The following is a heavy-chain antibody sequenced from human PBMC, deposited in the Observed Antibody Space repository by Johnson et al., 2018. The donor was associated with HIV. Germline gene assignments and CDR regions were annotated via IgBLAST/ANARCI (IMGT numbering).Heavy chain of an antibody. D-gene: IGHD3-16*02. CDR1: GFSVSSKY. J-gene: IGHJ3*02. CDR3: ARGPIADDAFDI. Sequence: VQLVESGGGLVQPGGSLRLSCAASGFSVSSKYMSWVRQAPGKGLEWVASISGSGSARYYADSVKGRFTISRDNSKNTLYLQMNSLRAEDTAVYFCARGPIADDAFDIWGQGTMVTVSS. V-gene: IGHV3-48*01. CDR2: ISGSGSAR.